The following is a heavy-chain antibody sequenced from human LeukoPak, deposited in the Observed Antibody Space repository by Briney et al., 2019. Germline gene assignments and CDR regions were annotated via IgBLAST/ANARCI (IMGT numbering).Heavy chain of an antibody. V-gene: IGHV4-34*01. J-gene: IGHJ3*02. CDR2: INHSGST. CDR3: ARDGRILRAFDI. D-gene: IGHD1-14*01. Sequence: PSETLSLTCAVYSGSFRGYYWSWIRQPPGKGLEWIGEINHSGSTNYNPSLKNRVTISADTSKNQFSLKVNSVTAADTAVYYCARDGRILRAFDIWGQGTMVTVSS. CDR1: SGSFRGYY.